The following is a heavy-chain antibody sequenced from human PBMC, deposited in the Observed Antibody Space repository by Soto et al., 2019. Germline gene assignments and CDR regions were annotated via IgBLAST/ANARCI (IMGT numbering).Heavy chain of an antibody. CDR3: ANGGDQDSSGYYDDY. J-gene: IGHJ4*02. D-gene: IGHD3-22*01. Sequence: QVQLVESGGGVVQPGRSLRLSCAASGFTFSSYGMHWVRQAPGKGLEWVAVISYDGSNTYYADSVKGRFTISRDNSKNTLYLQMNSLRAEDTAVYYCANGGDQDSSGYYDDYWGQGTLVTVSA. V-gene: IGHV3-30*18. CDR2: ISYDGSNT. CDR1: GFTFSSYG.